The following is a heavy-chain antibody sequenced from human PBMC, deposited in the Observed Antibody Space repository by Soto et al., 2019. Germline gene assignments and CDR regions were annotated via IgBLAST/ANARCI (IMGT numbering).Heavy chain of an antibody. V-gene: IGHV4-31*03. CDR2: IYYSGST. CDR3: AREGDGYQGRTEKGDY. D-gene: IGHD5-12*01. Sequence: PSETLSLTCSVSGGTISGGGYYWSWIRQHPGKGLEWIGYIYYSGSTYYNPSLKSRVTISVDTSKNQFSLKLSSVTAADTAVYYCAREGDGYQGRTEKGDYWGQGTLVTVSS. CDR1: GGTISGGGYY. J-gene: IGHJ4*02.